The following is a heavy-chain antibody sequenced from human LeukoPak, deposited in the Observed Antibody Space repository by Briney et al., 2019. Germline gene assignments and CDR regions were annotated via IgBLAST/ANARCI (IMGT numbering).Heavy chain of an antibody. CDR2: IYSGNST. D-gene: IGHD3-3*01. J-gene: IGHJ4*02. V-gene: IGHV3-66*01. CDR1: RFTVSSNY. Sequence: TGGSLRLSCAASRFTVSSNYMSWVRQAPGKGLEWVSVIYSGNSTYYADSVRGRFTISRDNSKNTLYLQMNSLRVEDTAVYFCARGHLEDYWGQGTLVTVSS. CDR3: ARGHLEDY.